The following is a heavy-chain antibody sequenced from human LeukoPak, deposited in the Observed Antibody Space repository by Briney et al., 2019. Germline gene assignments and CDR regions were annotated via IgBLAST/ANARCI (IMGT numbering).Heavy chain of an antibody. CDR2: IQSDGSKT. Sequence: PGGSLRLSCAASGFSFSNYGMHWVRQAAGKGLEWVALIQSDGSKTYSADSVKGRFTISRDNPRNTLYLQMDRLRPEDTAVYYCAKRYCKSATCRSDMDAWGQGTTVTVS. V-gene: IGHV3-30*02. D-gene: IGHD2-15*01. CDR1: GFSFSNYG. CDR3: AKRYCKSATCRSDMDA. J-gene: IGHJ6*02.